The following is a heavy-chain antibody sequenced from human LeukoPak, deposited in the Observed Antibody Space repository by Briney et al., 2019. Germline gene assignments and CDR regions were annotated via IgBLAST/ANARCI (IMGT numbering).Heavy chain of an antibody. Sequence: GGSLRLSCAASGFTFSSTAMSWVRQAPGKGLEWVSGIGSSGDSTHYADSVKGRFTISRDNSKNTLYLQLSSLRAEDTAVYYCAKSHDSSGSDYWGQGTLVTVSS. J-gene: IGHJ4*02. D-gene: IGHD3-22*01. CDR3: AKSHDSSGSDY. CDR1: GFTFSSTA. V-gene: IGHV3-23*01. CDR2: IGSSGDST.